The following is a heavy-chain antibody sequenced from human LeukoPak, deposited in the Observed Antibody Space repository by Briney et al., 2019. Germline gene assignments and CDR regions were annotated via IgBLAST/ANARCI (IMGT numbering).Heavy chain of an antibody. CDR2: IHPDGSSA. V-gene: IGHV3-74*01. J-gene: IGHJ2*01. D-gene: IGHD4-17*01. Sequence: GGSLRPSCAASGFTFTKYWMHWVRQGPGRGLVWVSRIHPDGSSATYADSVKGRFAISRDNAKNTLSLQMNSLRAEDTAVYYCARDYSFGDAYWYFDLWGRGTLVTVSS. CDR1: GFTFTKYW. CDR3: ARDYSFGDAYWYFDL.